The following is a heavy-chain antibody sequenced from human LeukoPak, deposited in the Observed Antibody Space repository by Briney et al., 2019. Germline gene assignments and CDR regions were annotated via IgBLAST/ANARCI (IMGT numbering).Heavy chain of an antibody. CDR1: GFTFSTYN. Sequence: GGSLRLSCAASGFTFSTYNMNWVRQAPGKGLEWVSSISGSSSYIYYADSVKGRFSISRDNAKNSLYLQMNSLRAEDTAVYYCATEGLVIYWGQGTLVTVSS. J-gene: IGHJ4*02. D-gene: IGHD6-6*01. V-gene: IGHV3-21*01. CDR2: ISGSSSYI. CDR3: ATEGLVIY.